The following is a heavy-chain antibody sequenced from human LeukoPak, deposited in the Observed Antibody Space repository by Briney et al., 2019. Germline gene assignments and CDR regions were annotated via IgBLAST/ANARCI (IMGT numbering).Heavy chain of an antibody. V-gene: IGHV4-4*07. D-gene: IGHD3-16*02. J-gene: IGHJ4*02. Sequence: SETLSLTCSVSGGSINSYWWSWLRQPAGKGLEFIGRIYTTGMTNYNPSLKSRVSMSVDTSKNQFSLELRSVTAADTAVYFCARAGYTISSYRFDYWGQGALVTVSS. CDR2: IYTTGMT. CDR3: ARAGYTISSYRFDY. CDR1: GGSINSYW.